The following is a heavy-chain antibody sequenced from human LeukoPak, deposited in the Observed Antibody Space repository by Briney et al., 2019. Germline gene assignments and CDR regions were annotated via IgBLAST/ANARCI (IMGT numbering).Heavy chain of an antibody. V-gene: IGHV3-23*01. CDR2: ISGSGGST. D-gene: IGHD3-10*01. CDR1: GFTLSSYA. J-gene: IGHJ4*02. CDR3: AKDRMVRGAYYFDY. Sequence: GGSLRLSCAASGFTLSSYAMSWVRPAPGKGLEWVSAISGSGGSTYYADSVKGRFTISRDNSKNTLYLQMNSLRAEDTAVYYCAKDRMVRGAYYFDYWGQGTLVTVSS.